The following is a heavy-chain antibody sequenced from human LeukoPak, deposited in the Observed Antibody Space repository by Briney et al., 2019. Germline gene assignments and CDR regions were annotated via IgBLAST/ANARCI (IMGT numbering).Heavy chain of an antibody. V-gene: IGHV3-30*04. CDR2: ISYDVVNE. CDR3: ARAFEDYYDDTGYYEEVAY. J-gene: IGHJ4*02. CDR1: GYTFNRYA. Sequence: GGSLRLLCAASGYTFNRYAVHGVRQAPDKGLEWVAVISYDVVNEHYADAVKGRFTISRDTSKNTLYLQMNSLRPEDTAVYYCARAFEDYYDDTGYYEEVAYWGQGTLVTVSS. D-gene: IGHD3-22*01.